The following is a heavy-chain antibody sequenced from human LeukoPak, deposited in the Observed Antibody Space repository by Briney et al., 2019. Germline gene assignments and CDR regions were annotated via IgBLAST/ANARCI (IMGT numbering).Heavy chain of an antibody. J-gene: IGHJ4*02. D-gene: IGHD3-16*01. Sequence: GALKLSCAASGVHLSCKFMDLVRQASRKGLEWVSVIYSGGITHYADSVAGRFSISRDNSKNTLYLHMNSLRADDTAVYYCAKDEVTSGGGLDSWGQGTLVTVSS. V-gene: IGHV3-53*01. CDR1: GVHLSCKF. CDR3: AKDEVTSGGGLDS. CDR2: IYSGGIT.